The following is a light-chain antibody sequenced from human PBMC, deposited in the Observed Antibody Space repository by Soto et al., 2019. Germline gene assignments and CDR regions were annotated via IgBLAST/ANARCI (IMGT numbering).Light chain of an antibody. CDR1: QSVSSNF. V-gene: IGKV3-20*01. CDR2: GAS. J-gene: IGKJ2*01. Sequence: EIVVTQSPGTLSLSPGERATLSCRASQSVSSNFLAWYQQKFGQSPRLLIYGASSRATGIPDRFSGSGSGTDFTLTISRLAPEDFAVYYCQQYDSSRLYTFGQGTKLEIK. CDR3: QQYDSSRLYT.